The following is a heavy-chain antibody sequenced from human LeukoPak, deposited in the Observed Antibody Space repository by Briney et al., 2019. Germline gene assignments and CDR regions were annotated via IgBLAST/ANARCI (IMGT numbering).Heavy chain of an antibody. CDR2: MNPNSGNT. Sequence: ASVKVSCKASGYTFTSYDINWVRHATGQGLEWMGWMNPNSGNTGYAQKFQGRVTMTRNTSISTAYMELSSLRSEDTAVYYCARGVSYGSGSYYAYWGQGTLVTVSS. J-gene: IGHJ4*02. CDR3: ARGVSYGSGSYYAY. V-gene: IGHV1-8*01. D-gene: IGHD3-10*01. CDR1: GYTFTSYD.